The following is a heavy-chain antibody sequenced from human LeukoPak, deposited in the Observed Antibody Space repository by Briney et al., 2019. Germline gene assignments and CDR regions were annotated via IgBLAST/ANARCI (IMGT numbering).Heavy chain of an antibody. V-gene: IGHV3-48*01. CDR1: GFTFSSYS. J-gene: IGHJ3*02. D-gene: IGHD1-26*01. CDR3: ARGSVRAFDI. Sequence: PGGSLRLSCAASGFTFSSYSMNWVRQAPGKGLEWVSHITASGTAMFYADSVKGRFTISRDTSKNTLYLQMNSLRAEDTAVYYCARGSVRAFDIWGQGTMVTVSS. CDR2: ITASGTAM.